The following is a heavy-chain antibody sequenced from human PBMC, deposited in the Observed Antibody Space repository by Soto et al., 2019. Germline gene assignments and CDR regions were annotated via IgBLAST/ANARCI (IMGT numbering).Heavy chain of an antibody. Sequence: SKTLSLTCAVSNYSISSGYYWGWIRQPPEKGLEYIGSIFHTGSTYYNPSLKSRVIISVDTSKNQFSLRLNSVTAADTAVYFCERVEAAKFFDHWGQGTLVTVSS. CDR3: ERVEAAKFFDH. D-gene: IGHD2-15*01. V-gene: IGHV4-38-2*01. J-gene: IGHJ4*02. CDR1: NYSISSGYY. CDR2: IFHTGST.